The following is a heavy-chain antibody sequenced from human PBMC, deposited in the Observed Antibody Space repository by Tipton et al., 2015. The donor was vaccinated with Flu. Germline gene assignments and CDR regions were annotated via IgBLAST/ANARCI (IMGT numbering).Heavy chain of an antibody. CDR2: IHYSGSA. CDR1: GGSISSYY. Sequence: TLSLTCTVSGGSISSYYWSWIRQPPGKGLEWIGYIHYSGSANYNPSLKSRVTISVDTPKNQFSLKLSSVTAADTAVYYCATGPTANYYDSSGYYASWGQGNLVTVSS. J-gene: IGHJ5*02. D-gene: IGHD3-22*01. CDR3: ATGPTANYYDSSGYYAS. V-gene: IGHV4-59*01.